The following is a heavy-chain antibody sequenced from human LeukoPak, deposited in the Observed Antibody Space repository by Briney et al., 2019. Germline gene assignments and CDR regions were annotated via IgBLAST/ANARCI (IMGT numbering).Heavy chain of an antibody. CDR2: INPSGGST. CDR1: GHTFTSYY. D-gene: IGHD3-16*02. V-gene: IGHV1-46*01. Sequence: ASVKVSCKASGHTFTSYYMHWVRQAPGQGPEWMGIINPSGGSTTYAQKFQGRVTMTRDTSTSTVYVELSSLRSEDTAVYYCARAEAAFGGVIDPFDYWGQGSLVTVSS. J-gene: IGHJ4*02. CDR3: ARAEAAFGGVIDPFDY.